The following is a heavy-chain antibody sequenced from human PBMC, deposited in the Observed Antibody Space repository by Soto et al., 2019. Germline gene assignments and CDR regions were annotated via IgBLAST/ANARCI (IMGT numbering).Heavy chain of an antibody. V-gene: IGHV4-34*01. CDR3: ARGRHQLLFGVLGRSKNNWFDP. J-gene: IGHJ5*02. D-gene: IGHD2-2*01. CDR1: GGSFSGYY. CDR2: INHSGST. Sequence: SETLSLICAVYGGSFSGYYWSWIRQPPGKGLEWIGEINHSGSTNYNPSLKSRVTISVDTSKNQFSLKLSSVTAADTAVYYCARGRHQLLFGVLGRSKNNWFDPWGQGTLVTVSS.